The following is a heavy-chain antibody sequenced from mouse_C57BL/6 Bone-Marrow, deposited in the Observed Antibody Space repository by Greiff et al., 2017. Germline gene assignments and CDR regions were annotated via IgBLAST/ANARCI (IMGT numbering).Heavy chain of an antibody. J-gene: IGHJ4*01. CDR3: ARLGNYGGAMDY. V-gene: IGHV1-64*01. CDR2: IHPNSGST. Sequence: QVQLKQPGAELVKPGASVKLSCKASGYTFTSYWMHWVKQRPGQGLEWIGMIHPNSGSTNYNEKFKSKATLTVDKSSSTAYMQLSSLTSEDSAVYYCARLGNYGGAMDYWGQGTSVTVSS. D-gene: IGHD1-1*02. CDR1: GYTFTSYW.